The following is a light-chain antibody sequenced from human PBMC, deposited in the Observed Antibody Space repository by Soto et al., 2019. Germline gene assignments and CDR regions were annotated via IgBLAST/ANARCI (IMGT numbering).Light chain of an antibody. Sequence: EIVLTQSPGTLSLSPGERATLSCRASQSLSSSYLAWYQQKPGQAPRLLIYGASNRATGVPDRFSASGSGTDFTLTISRLEPYDFAVYYCQQYGSSPPYTFGQGTKLEIK. J-gene: IGKJ2*01. V-gene: IGKV3-20*01. CDR2: GAS. CDR3: QQYGSSPPYT. CDR1: QSLSSSY.